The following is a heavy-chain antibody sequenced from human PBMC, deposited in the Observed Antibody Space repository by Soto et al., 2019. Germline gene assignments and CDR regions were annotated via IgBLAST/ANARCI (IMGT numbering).Heavy chain of an antibody. CDR1: SDTITTYY. Sequence: QVQLQESGPGLVKASETLSLTCTVSSDTITTYYWNWIRQPAGKGLEWIGRIYTSGTTNYNPSLKSRVTMSVDTSKNQFSLKLNSVTAADTAVYYCARGIGVINFDYWGQGTLVTVSS. D-gene: IGHD2-21*01. CDR2: IYTSGTT. CDR3: ARGIGVINFDY. J-gene: IGHJ4*02. V-gene: IGHV4-4*07.